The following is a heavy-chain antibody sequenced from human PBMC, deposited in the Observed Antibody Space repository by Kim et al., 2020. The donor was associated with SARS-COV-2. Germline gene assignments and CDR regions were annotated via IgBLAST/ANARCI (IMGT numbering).Heavy chain of an antibody. J-gene: IGHJ6*02. CDR2: IYSGGSST. V-gene: IGHV3-23*03. D-gene: IGHD6-13*01. CDR1: GFTFSSYA. CDR3: AKDLHLGPRAAGTHYYGMDV. Sequence: GGSLRLSCAASGFTFSSYAMSWVRQAPGKGLEWVSVIYSGGSSTYYADSVKGRFTISRDNSKNTLYLQMNSLRAEDTAVYYCAKDLHLGPRAAGTHYYGMDVWGQGTTVTVSS.